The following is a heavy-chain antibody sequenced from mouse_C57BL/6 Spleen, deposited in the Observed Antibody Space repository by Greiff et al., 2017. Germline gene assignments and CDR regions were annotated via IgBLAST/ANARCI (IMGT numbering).Heavy chain of an antibody. CDR1: GYSFTGYY. D-gene: IGHD2-4*01. V-gene: IGHV1-42*01. J-gene: IGHJ2*01. Sequence: VQLKESGPELVKPGASVKISCKASGYSFTGYYMNWVKQSPEKSLEWIGEINPSTGGTTYNQKFKAKATLTVDKSSSTAYMQLKSLTSEDSAVYYCARRGDYDEEDFDYWGQGTTLTVSS. CDR3: ARRGDYDEEDFDY. CDR2: INPSTGGT.